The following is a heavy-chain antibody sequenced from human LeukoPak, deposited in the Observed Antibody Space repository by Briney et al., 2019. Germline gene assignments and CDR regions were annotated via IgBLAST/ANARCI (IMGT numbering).Heavy chain of an antibody. CDR3: AGWGSTAAAS. D-gene: IGHD6-13*01. Sequence: SETLSLTCAVYGGSFSGYYWSWIRQPPGKGLEWIGEINHSGSTNYNPSLKSRVTISVDTSKNQFSLKLSSVTAADTAVYYCAGWGSTAAASWGQGTLVTVSS. J-gene: IGHJ4*02. V-gene: IGHV4-34*01. CDR2: INHSGST. CDR1: GGSFSGYY.